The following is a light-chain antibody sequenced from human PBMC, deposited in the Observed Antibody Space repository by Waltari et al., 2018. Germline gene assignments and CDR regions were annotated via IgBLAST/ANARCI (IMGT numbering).Light chain of an antibody. Sequence: FQETQYPSSLSAHVGDSVTLTCRASQDIKSHLAWYKQKPGRVPKLLMYAASTMQSGVPSRFSGSGSGTDFTLTISSLQPEDFAAYYCQKYNNVPQPFGGGTKVEI. J-gene: IGKJ4*01. CDR2: AAS. V-gene: IGKV1-27*01. CDR1: QDIKSH. CDR3: QKYNNVPQP.